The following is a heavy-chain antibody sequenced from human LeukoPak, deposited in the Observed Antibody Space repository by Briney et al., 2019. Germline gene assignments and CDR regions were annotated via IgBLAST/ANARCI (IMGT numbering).Heavy chain of an antibody. V-gene: IGHV4-34*01. CDR3: GRVPNYSNYPYYYYYYMDV. CDR2: INHSGST. J-gene: IGHJ6*03. CDR1: GGSFSGYY. D-gene: IGHD4-11*01. Sequence: PSETLSLTCAVYGGSFSGYYWSWIRQPPGKGLEWIGEINHSGSTNYNPSLKSRVTISVDTSKNQFSLKLSSVTAADTAVYYCGRVPNYSNYPYYYYYYMDVWGKGTTVTVSS.